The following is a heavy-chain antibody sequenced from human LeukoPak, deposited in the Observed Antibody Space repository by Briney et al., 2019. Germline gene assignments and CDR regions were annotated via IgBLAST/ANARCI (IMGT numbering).Heavy chain of an antibody. Sequence: SETLSLTCTVSGGSISSGSYYWSWIRQPAGKGLECIGRIYTSGSTNYNPSLKSRVTISIDTSKNQFSLKLSSVTAADTAVYYCARGYDFWSACDYWGQGTLVTVSS. J-gene: IGHJ4*02. CDR1: GGSISSGSYY. CDR2: IYTSGST. V-gene: IGHV4-61*02. D-gene: IGHD3-3*01. CDR3: ARGYDFWSACDY.